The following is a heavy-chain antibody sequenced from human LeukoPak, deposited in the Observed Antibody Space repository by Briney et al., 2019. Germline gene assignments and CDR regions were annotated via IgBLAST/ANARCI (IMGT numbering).Heavy chain of an antibody. CDR2: ISSSGSTI. J-gene: IGHJ3*02. V-gene: IGHV3-48*03. CDR3: ARDSSRTDAFDI. Sequence: GGSLRLSCAASGFTFSSYEMNWFRQAPGKGLEWVSYISSSGSTIYYADSVKGRFTISRDNAKNSLYLQMNSLRAEDTAVYYCARDSSRTDAFDIWGQGTMVTVSS. CDR1: GFTFSSYE.